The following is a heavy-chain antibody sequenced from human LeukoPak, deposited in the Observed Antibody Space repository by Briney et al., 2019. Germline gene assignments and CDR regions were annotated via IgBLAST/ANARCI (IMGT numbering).Heavy chain of an antibody. V-gene: IGHV3-66*04. CDR2: IYSGGST. Sequence: PGGSLRLSCAASGFTVSSNYMSWVRQAPEKGLEWVSVIYSGGSTYYADSVKGRFTISRDNSKNTLYLQMNSLRAEDTAVYYCASQLYSSGWYYFDYWGQGTLVTVSS. CDR3: ASQLYSSGWYYFDY. J-gene: IGHJ4*02. D-gene: IGHD6-19*01. CDR1: GFTVSSNY.